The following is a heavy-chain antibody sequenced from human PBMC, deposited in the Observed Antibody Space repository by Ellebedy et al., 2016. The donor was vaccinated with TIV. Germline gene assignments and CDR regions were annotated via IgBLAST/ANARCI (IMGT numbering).Heavy chain of an antibody. D-gene: IGHD1-14*01. Sequence: GESLKISCAASGFTFSGYWMSWVRQAPGKGLEWVDNIKEDGSEAYYVDSVKGRFTISRAYAQNSLYLQMSNLSAEDTDVFYCASAGGRNSTGSGFTWGQGTRVTVST. CDR2: IKEDGSEA. J-gene: IGHJ4*02. CDR1: GFTFSGYW. CDR3: ASAGGRNSTGSGFT. V-gene: IGHV3-7*03.